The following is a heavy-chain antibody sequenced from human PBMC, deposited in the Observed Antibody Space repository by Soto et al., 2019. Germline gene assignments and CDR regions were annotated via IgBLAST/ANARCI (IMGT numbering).Heavy chain of an antibody. CDR3: AREGGIVGATAADY. CDR1: GGSISSGGYY. V-gene: IGHV4-31*03. J-gene: IGHJ4*02. D-gene: IGHD1-26*01. Sequence: QVQLQESGPGLVKPSQTLSLTCTVSGGSISSGGYYWSWIRQHPGKGLEWIGYIYYSGSTYYNPSLKSRVTIXVXTXXNQFSLKLSPVSAADTAVYYCAREGGIVGATAADYWGQGTLVTVSS. CDR2: IYYSGST.